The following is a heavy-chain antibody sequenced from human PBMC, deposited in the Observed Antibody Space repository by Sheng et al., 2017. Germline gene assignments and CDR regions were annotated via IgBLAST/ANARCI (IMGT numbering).Heavy chain of an antibody. V-gene: IGHV4-61*01. J-gene: IGHJ4*02. CDR1: GGSVSSGSYY. CDR2: FITVGST. D-gene: IGHD6-19*01. Sequence: QVQLQESGPGLVKPSETLSLTCTVSGGSVSSGSYYWSWIRQPPGKGLGVDWGIFITVGSTNYNPSLKSRVTISLDTSKNQFSLKLTSVTAADTAVYYCARVGSSGWYLFDYWGQGTLVTV. CDR3: ARVGSSGWYLFDY.